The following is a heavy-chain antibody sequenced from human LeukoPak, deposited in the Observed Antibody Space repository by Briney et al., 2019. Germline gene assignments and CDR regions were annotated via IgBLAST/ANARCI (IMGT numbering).Heavy chain of an antibody. CDR3: ARGKSLAYFDY. CDR1: GGSISSYY. CDR2: IYYSGST. D-gene: IGHD3-16*01. J-gene: IGHJ4*02. V-gene: IGHV4-59*01. Sequence: SETLSLTCTVSGGSISSYYWSWIRKPPGKGLEWIGYIYYSGSTNYNPSLKSRVTISVDTSKNQFSLKLSSVTAADTAVYCCARGKSLAYFDYWGQGTLVTVSS.